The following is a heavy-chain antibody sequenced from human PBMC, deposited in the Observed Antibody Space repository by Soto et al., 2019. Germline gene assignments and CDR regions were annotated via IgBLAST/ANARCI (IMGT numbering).Heavy chain of an antibody. D-gene: IGHD3-22*01. V-gene: IGHV3-20*04. CDR3: ARDRYDYDSSGYYYFDY. J-gene: IGHJ4*02. Sequence: LRLSCAASGFTFDDYGMSWVRQAPGEGLEWVSGINWNGGSTGYADSVKGRFTISRDNAKNSLYLQMNSLRAEDTALYYCARDRYDYDSSGYYYFDYWGQGTLVTVSS. CDR1: GFTFDDYG. CDR2: INWNGGST.